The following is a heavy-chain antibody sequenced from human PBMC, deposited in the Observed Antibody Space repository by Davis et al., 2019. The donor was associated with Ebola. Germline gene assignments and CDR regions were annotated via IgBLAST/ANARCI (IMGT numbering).Heavy chain of an antibody. CDR1: GNSFTNLW. V-gene: IGHV5-51*01. J-gene: IGHJ3*02. D-gene: IGHD1-20*01. Sequence: GESLKISCKASGNSFTNLWIDWVRQMPGKGLEWMGLIYTGDSDTRYSPSFRGQVTISADKSIRTAYLQWSGLKASDTAMYYCASLRRTITGMDDAFDIWGQGTMVTVSS. CDR2: IYTGDSDT. CDR3: ASLRRTITGMDDAFDI.